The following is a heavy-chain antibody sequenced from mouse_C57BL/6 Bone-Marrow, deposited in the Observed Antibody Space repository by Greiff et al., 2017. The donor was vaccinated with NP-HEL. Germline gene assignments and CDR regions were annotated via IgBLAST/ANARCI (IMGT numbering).Heavy chain of an antibody. J-gene: IGHJ4*01. V-gene: IGHV5-15*01. Sequence: EVKLVESGGGLVQPGGSLKLSCAASGFTFSDYGMAWVRQAPRKGPEWVAFISNLAYSIYYADTVTGRFTFSRENAKNTLYLEMSSLRSEDTAMYYCARRGNYDYDYAMDDWGQGTSVTVSS. CDR2: ISNLAYSI. CDR1: GFTFSDYG. D-gene: IGHD2-4*01. CDR3: ARRGNYDYDYAMDD.